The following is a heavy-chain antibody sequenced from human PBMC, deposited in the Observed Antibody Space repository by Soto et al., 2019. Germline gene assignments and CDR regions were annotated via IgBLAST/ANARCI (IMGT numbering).Heavy chain of an antibody. J-gene: IGHJ4*02. D-gene: IGHD2-15*01. Sequence: GGSLRLSCAASGFTFSSSAMTWVRQAPGKGLEWVSSISDSGGCTPYAGSVKGRFTISRDNSKHTLYLQMNGLRVEDTAVYYCAALVVAAIYDYWGQGTLVTVSS. V-gene: IGHV3-23*01. CDR1: GFTFSSSA. CDR2: ISDSGGCT. CDR3: AALVVAAIYDY.